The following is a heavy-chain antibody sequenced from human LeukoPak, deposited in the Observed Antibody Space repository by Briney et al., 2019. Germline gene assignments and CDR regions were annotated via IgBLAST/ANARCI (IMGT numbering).Heavy chain of an antibody. CDR1: GYIFSSYG. Sequence: ASMKVSCKASGYIFSSYGISWVRQAPGQGLEWMGWISGYNGNTNYAQKFQGRVTMTTDTSTGTAYMELRNLRSDDTAFYYCASDKEGSGSYLDAFDIWGQGTMVTVSS. V-gene: IGHV1-18*01. J-gene: IGHJ3*02. D-gene: IGHD3-10*01. CDR2: ISGYNGNT. CDR3: ASDKEGSGSYLDAFDI.